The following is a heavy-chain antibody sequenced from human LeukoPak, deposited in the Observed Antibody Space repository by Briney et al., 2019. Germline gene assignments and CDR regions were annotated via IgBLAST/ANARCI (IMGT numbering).Heavy chain of an antibody. Sequence: PSETLSLTCAVYGGSFSGYYWSWIRQPPGKGLEWMGEINHSGSTNYNPSLKSRVTISVDTSKNKFSLKLSSVTAADTAVYYCARARPKTIFGVRMDVWGKGTTVTVSS. CDR3: ARARPKTIFGVRMDV. V-gene: IGHV4-34*01. CDR1: GGSFSGYY. D-gene: IGHD3-3*01. J-gene: IGHJ6*03. CDR2: INHSGST.